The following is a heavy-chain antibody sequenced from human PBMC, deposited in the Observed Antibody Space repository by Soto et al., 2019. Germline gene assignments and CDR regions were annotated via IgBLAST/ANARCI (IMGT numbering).Heavy chain of an antibody. Sequence: QVQLVESGGGLVKPGGSLRLSCAASGFTFSDYYISWIRQAPGKGLEWVSYISSNGSTIYYADSVKGRFTISRDNAKNSLYLQMNSLGADVTAVYYFARGDYDILTDQPHGMDVWGQGTTVTVSS. J-gene: IGHJ6*02. CDR2: ISSNGSTI. D-gene: IGHD3-9*01. CDR3: ARGDYDILTDQPHGMDV. V-gene: IGHV3-11*01. CDR1: GFTFSDYY.